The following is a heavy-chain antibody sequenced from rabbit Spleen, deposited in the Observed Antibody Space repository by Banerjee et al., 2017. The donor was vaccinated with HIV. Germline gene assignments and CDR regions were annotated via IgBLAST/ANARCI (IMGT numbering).Heavy chain of an antibody. CDR1: GFDLNSYG. D-gene: IGHD2-1*01. Sequence: QEQLVESGGGLVQPGGSLKLSCKASGFDLNSYGVSWVRQAPGKGLEWIGYIDPIFGSVYFASWVNGRFTVSSHNAQNTLYLQLNSLTAADTATYFCVRWGVDDYGGNLWGPGTLVTVS. CDR2: IDPIFGSV. V-gene: IGHV1S47*01. CDR3: VRWGVDDYGGNL. J-gene: IGHJ4*01.